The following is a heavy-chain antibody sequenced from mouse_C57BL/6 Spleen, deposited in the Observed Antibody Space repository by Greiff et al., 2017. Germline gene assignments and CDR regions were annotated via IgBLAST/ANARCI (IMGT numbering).Heavy chain of an antibody. D-gene: IGHD4-1*01. CDR3: ARDQELTGAFDY. CDR2: ISYDGSN. Sequence: EVQLQQSGPGLVKPSQSLSLTCSVTGYSITSGYYWNWIRQFPGNKLEWMGYISYDGSNNYNPSLKNRISITRDTSKNQFFLKLNSVTTEDTATYYCARDQELTGAFDYWGQGTTLTVSS. CDR1: GYSITSGYY. V-gene: IGHV3-6*01. J-gene: IGHJ2*01.